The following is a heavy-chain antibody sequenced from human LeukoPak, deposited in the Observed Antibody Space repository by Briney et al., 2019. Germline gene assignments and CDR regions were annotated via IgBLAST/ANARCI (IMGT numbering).Heavy chain of an antibody. V-gene: IGHV3-7*01. J-gene: IGHJ4*02. CDR1: GFIFSDYW. CDR2: IKEDGDEK. CDR3: ARGTIEPTADY. Sequence: GGSLRLSCAASGFIFSDYWMSWVRQAPGKGLEWVAHIKEDGDEKNYVDSVKGRFTISRDNAQNSLYLQMNSLRAEDTAVYYCARGTIEPTADYWGQGTLITVSS. D-gene: IGHD5-12*01.